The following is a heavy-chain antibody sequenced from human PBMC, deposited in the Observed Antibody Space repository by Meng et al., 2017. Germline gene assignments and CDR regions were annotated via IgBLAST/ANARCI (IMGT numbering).Heavy chain of an antibody. CDR3: ARLRAGSSGYYGMDV. CDR2: FHHSGTT. D-gene: IGHD3-22*01. V-gene: IGHV4-38-2*02. Sequence: GSLRLSCTVSGFSINTNYYWGWIRQPPGKGLEWIGNFHHSGTTNYNPSLKSRVTISVDTSKNQFSLKLNSVSAADTAVYYCARLRAGSSGYYGMDVWGQGTTVTVSS. J-gene: IGHJ6*02. CDR1: GFSINTNYY.